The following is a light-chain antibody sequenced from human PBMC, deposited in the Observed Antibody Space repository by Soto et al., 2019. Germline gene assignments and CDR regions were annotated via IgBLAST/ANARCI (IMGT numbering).Light chain of an antibody. J-gene: IGKJ5*01. CDR3: QQSYKMPS. Sequence: EIPLTQSPSSLAASVGDRLTLTCRASRNVSIYLNWYQHKPGKGPTLLIHATSNLQIGVPSRFSRSGYETELTLTTSSLEPEDFGTYYCQQSYKMPSFGQGTRLVIK. V-gene: IGKV1-39*01. CDR1: RNVSIY. CDR2: ATS.